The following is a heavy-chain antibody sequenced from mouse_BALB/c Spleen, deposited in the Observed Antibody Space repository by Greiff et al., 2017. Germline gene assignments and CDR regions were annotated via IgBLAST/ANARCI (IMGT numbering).Heavy chain of an antibody. CDR3: ARRGTIYAMDD. CDR1: GYTFTDYN. V-gene: IGHV1S29*02. Sequence: EVQLQQSGPELVKPGASVKISCKASGYTFTDYNMHWVKQSHGKSLEWIGYIYPYNGGTGYNQKFKSKATLTVDNSSSTAYMELRSLTSEDSAVYYCARRGTIYAMDDWGQGTSVTGSS. CDR2: IYPYNGGT. D-gene: IGHD1-1*02. J-gene: IGHJ4*01.